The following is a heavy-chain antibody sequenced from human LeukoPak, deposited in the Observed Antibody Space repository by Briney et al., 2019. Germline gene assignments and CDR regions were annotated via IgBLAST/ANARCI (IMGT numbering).Heavy chain of an antibody. Sequence: ASVKVSCKASGGTFSSYAISWVRQAPGQGLEWMGGIIPIFGTANYAQKFQGRVTITTDESTSTAYMELSSLRSEDTAVYYCARRGGSSWYRMVFDPWGQGTLVTVSS. CDR3: ARRGGSSWYRMVFDP. CDR1: GGTFSSYA. D-gene: IGHD6-13*01. J-gene: IGHJ5*02. CDR2: IIPIFGTA. V-gene: IGHV1-69*05.